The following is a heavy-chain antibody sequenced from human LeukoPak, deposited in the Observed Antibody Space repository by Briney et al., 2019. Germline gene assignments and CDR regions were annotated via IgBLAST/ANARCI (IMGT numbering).Heavy chain of an antibody. D-gene: IGHD3-10*01. J-gene: IGHJ6*02. CDR1: GGXFSGYY. CDR2: INHSGST. Sequence: SETLSLTCAVYGGXFSGYYWSWIRQPPGKGLEWIGEINHSGSTNYNPSLKSRVTISVDTSKNQFSLKLSSVTAADTAVYYCARLGPRMYYYGSGSYKITSGMDVWGQGTTVTVSS. V-gene: IGHV4-34*01. CDR3: ARLGPRMYYYGSGSYKITSGMDV.